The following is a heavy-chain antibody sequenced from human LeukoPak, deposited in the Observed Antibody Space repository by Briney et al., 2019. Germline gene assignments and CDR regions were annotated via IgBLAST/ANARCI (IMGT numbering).Heavy chain of an antibody. CDR1: GFTFINYA. Sequence: GGSLRLSCAASGFTFINYAMSWVRQAPGKGLEWVAAVSGSGGSTYYADSVRGRFTISRDNSKNTLYLQMSSLRAEDTAVYYCASGAVTTGDFDYWGQGTLVTVSS. D-gene: IGHD4-17*01. J-gene: IGHJ4*02. V-gene: IGHV3-23*01. CDR2: VSGSGGST. CDR3: ASGAVTTGDFDY.